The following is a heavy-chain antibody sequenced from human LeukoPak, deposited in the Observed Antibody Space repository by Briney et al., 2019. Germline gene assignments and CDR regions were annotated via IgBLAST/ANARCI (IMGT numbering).Heavy chain of an antibody. CDR1: GGSISSYH. CDR2: IYNSGST. V-gene: IGHV4-59*01. D-gene: IGHD1-26*01. CDR3: ARGPSGGGSYYNY. Sequence: PSETLSLTCTVSGGSISSYHWSWIRQPPGKGLEWIGYIYNSGSTNYNPSLKSRVTISVDTSKNQLSLKLSSVTAADTAVHYCARGPSGGGSYYNYWGQGTLVTVSS. J-gene: IGHJ4*02.